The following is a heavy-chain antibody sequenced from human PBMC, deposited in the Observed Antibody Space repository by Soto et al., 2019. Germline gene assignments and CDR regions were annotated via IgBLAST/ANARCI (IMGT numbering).Heavy chain of an antibody. Sequence: PGGSLRLSCADSGFTASINYMSWVRQAPGKGLEWVSLFYAGGSTYYADSVKGRFTISRDTPKNTLYPQMNSLRVDDTAVYYCARGYESSSRSVAYWGQGMPATVSS. CDR3: ARGYESSSRSVAY. J-gene: IGHJ4*02. D-gene: IGHD6-13*01. V-gene: IGHV3-53*01. CDR2: FYAGGST. CDR1: GFTASINY.